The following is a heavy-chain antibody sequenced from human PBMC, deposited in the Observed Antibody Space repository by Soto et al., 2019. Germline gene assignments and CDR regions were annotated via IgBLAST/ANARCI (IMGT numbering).Heavy chain of an antibody. CDR2: ISGTGGST. D-gene: IGHD2-8*01. CDR3: AKGPVMVQIFYFDY. CDR1: GFTFRSYA. Sequence: EVQILESGGDSVQPGGSLRLSCAISGFTFRSYAMSWVRQAPGKGLEWVSGISGTGGSTYYADSVKGRFTISRDNSKNTLYLQMNSVRAEDTAKYYFAKGPVMVQIFYFDYWGQGARVTVSS. V-gene: IGHV3-23*01. J-gene: IGHJ4*02.